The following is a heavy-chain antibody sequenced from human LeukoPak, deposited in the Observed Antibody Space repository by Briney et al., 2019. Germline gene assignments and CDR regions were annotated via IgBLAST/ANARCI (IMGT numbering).Heavy chain of an antibody. V-gene: IGHV1-2*02. J-gene: IGHJ4*02. CDR2: INPNSGGT. CDR3: ARDGTWYYYGSGSPPLFDY. Sequence: GASVTVSCKASGYTFTGYYMHWVRQAPGQGVERMGWINPNSGGTNYAQTFQGRVTMTRDTSISTAYMELSRLTSDDTAVYYCARDGTWYYYGSGSPPLFDYWGQGTLVTVSS. D-gene: IGHD3-10*01. CDR1: GYTFTGYY.